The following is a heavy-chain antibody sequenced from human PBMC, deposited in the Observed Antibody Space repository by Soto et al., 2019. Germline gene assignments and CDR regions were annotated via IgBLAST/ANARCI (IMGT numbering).Heavy chain of an antibody. CDR3: ARTHKPYYYYGMDV. V-gene: IGHV4-34*01. CDR1: GGSFSGYY. J-gene: IGHJ6*02. Sequence: TSETLSLTCAVYGGSFSGYYWSWIRQPPGKGLEWIGEINHSGSTNYNPSLKSRVTISVDTSKNQFSLKLSSVTAADTAVYYCARTHKPYYYYGMDVWGQGTTVTVSS. CDR2: INHSGST.